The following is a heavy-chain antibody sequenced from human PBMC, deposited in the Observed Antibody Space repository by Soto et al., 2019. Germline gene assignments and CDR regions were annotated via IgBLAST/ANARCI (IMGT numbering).Heavy chain of an antibody. CDR1: GFTFSNYW. D-gene: IGHD3-3*01. V-gene: IGHV3-7*03. CDR3: AGGSRGFLESWSDY. Sequence: EVQLVESGGGLVQPGGSLRLSCAASGFTFSNYWMSWVRQAPGKGLEWVANINQHGSENYYVDSVKGRFTISRDNAKNSLYLQMDGLRAEDTAVYYCAGGSRGFLESWSDYWGQGTLVTVSS. J-gene: IGHJ4*02. CDR2: INQHGSEN.